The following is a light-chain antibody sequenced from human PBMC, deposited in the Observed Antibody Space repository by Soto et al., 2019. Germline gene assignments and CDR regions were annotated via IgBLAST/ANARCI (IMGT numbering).Light chain of an antibody. J-gene: IGLJ3*02. V-gene: IGLV2-8*01. CDR3: SSYAGGNNWV. CDR1: SGDVGAYDY. Sequence: QSVLTQPPSASGSPGQSVTISCTGTSGDVGAYDYVSWYQQHPGKAPKLMLYDVNKRPSGVPDRFSGSKSGNTASLTVSGLQAEDEADYYCSSYAGGNNWVFGGGTKVTVL. CDR2: DVN.